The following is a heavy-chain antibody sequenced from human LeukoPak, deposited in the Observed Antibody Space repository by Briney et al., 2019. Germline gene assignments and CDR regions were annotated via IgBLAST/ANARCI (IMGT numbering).Heavy chain of an antibody. Sequence: ASVKVSCKASGYTFTSYGISWVRQAPGQGLEWMGWISAYNGNTNYAQKLQGRVTMTTDTSTSTAYMELRSLRSDDTAVYYCARDSGIAAAGGLGAYFDYWGQGTLVTVSS. D-gene: IGHD6-13*01. J-gene: IGHJ4*02. CDR1: GYTFTSYG. CDR3: ARDSGIAAAGGLGAYFDY. V-gene: IGHV1-18*01. CDR2: ISAYNGNT.